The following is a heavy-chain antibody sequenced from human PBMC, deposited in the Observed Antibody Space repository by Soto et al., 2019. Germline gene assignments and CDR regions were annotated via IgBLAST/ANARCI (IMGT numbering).Heavy chain of an antibody. V-gene: IGHV3-48*01. Sequence: LRLSCAASGFTFSSYSMNWVRQAPGKGLEWVSYISSSTIYYADSVKGRFTISRDNSKNTLYLQMNSLRAEDTAVYYCAKGGYNYGFLFDCWGQGTLVTVSS. D-gene: IGHD5-18*01. CDR1: GFTFSSYS. CDR3: AKGGYNYGFLFDC. CDR2: ISSSTI. J-gene: IGHJ4*02.